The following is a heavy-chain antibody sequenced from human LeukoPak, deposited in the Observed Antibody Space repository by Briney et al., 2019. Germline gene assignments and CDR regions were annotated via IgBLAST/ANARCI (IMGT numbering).Heavy chain of an antibody. CDR2: ISGSGGST. D-gene: IGHD6-13*01. Sequence: GGSLRLSCAASGFTFSSYAMSWVRQAPGKGLEWVSAISGSGGSTYYADSVKGRFTISRDNSKNTLYLQMNRLRAEDTAVYYCAGGMLAAAGPTGGGFDYWGQGTLVTVSS. CDR3: AGGMLAAAGPTGGGFDY. J-gene: IGHJ4*02. V-gene: IGHV3-23*01. CDR1: GFTFSSYA.